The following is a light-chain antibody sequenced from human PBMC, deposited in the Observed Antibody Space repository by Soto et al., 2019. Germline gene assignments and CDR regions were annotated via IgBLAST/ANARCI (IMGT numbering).Light chain of an antibody. CDR2: AAS. V-gene: IGKV1-39*01. Sequence: DIQMTQSPSSLSASVGDRVTITCLASQSISIYLNWYQQKPRKAPKFLIYAASSLQSGVPSRFSGSGSGTDFTLTISSLQADDFATYYCQQSYSTPRLTFGGGTKVEIK. CDR3: QQSYSTPRLT. CDR1: QSISIY. J-gene: IGKJ4*01.